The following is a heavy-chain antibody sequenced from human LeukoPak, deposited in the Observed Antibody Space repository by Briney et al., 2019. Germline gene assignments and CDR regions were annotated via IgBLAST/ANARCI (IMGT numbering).Heavy chain of an antibody. D-gene: IGHD2/OR15-2a*01. CDR2: ISFHGTDT. J-gene: IGHJ3*02. Sequence: PGGSLRLSCAASGFTFSSYGMHWVRQAPGKGLEWVAVISFHGTDTFYADSVKGRFTISRDNSKNTLYLQMSSLRGDDTAVYYCARLRAPVTRISSFDMWGQGTMVTVSS. CDR3: ARLRAPVTRISSFDM. V-gene: IGHV3-30*19. CDR1: GFTFSSYG.